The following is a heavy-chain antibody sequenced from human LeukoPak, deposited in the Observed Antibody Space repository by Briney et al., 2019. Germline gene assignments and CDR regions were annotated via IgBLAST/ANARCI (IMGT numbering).Heavy chain of an antibody. J-gene: IGHJ5*02. Sequence: SVRVSCKASGGTFSSYAISWVRQAPGQGLEWMGRIIPILGIANYAQKFQGRVTMTRDTSISTAYMELSRLRSDDTAVYYCAREPYDFWSGYTNNWFDPWGQGTLVTVSS. CDR3: AREPYDFWSGYTNNWFDP. V-gene: IGHV1-69*04. CDR2: IIPILGIA. D-gene: IGHD3-3*01. CDR1: GGTFSSYA.